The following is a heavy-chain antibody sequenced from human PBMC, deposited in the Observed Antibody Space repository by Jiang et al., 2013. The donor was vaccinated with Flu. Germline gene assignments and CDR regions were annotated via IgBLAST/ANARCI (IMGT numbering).Heavy chain of an antibody. CDR3: ANPNSSGWFLKY. Sequence: VQLVESGGGLVQPGGSLRLSCAASGFTFSSNAMNWVRQAPGKGLEWVSAISGGGGGTTYYADSVKGRFTVSRDNSKNTLYLQLNSLRAEDTAVYYCANPNSSGWFLKYWGQGTLVIVSS. J-gene: IGHJ4*02. D-gene: IGHD6-19*01. V-gene: IGHV3-23*04. CDR1: GFTFSSNA. CDR2: ISGGGGGTT.